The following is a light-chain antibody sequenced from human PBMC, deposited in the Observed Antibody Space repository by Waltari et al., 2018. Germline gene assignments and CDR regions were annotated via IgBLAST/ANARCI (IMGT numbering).Light chain of an antibody. Sequence: IQMTQSHSSVSASVGDGVTITCRASQVIEHDLAWYQQKAGKAPNLLIYAASILQSEVPSRFSGSGSGTDFTLTISSLQPEDSATYYCLQDHHYPRTFGQGTKVTIK. CDR2: AAS. CDR1: QVIEHD. J-gene: IGKJ1*01. V-gene: IGKV1-6*01. CDR3: LQDHHYPRT.